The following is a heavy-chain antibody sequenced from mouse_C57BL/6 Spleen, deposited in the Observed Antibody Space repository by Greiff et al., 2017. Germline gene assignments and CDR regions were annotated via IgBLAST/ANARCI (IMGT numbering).Heavy chain of an antibody. J-gene: IGHJ2*01. Sequence: EVQLQESGGDLVKPGGSLKLSCAASGFTFSSYGMSWVRQTPDKRLEWVATISSGGSYTYYPDSVKGRFTISRDNAKNTLYLQMSSLKSEDTAMYYCARHLDWDDYWGQGTTLTVSS. D-gene: IGHD4-1*01. CDR1: GFTFSSYG. CDR3: ARHLDWDDY. V-gene: IGHV5-6*01. CDR2: ISSGGSYT.